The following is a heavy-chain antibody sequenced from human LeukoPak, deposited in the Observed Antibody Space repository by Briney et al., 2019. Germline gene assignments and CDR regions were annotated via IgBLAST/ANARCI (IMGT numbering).Heavy chain of an antibody. CDR1: GDSNSNYY. D-gene: IGHD5-12*01. CDR3: ARGSGWLPSN. V-gene: IGHV4-4*09. J-gene: IGHJ4*02. CDR2: IYTSGST. Sequence: SETLSLTCSVSGDSNSNYYWSWFRQPPGKGLEWIGLIYTSGSTNYNPSLKRRLPMSVDTSNSHFSLNLNSVTAADTALYFCARGSGWLPSNWGQGTLVPVSS.